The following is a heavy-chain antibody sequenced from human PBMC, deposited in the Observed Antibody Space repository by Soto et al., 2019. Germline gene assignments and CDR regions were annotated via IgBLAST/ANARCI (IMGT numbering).Heavy chain of an antibody. V-gene: IGHV3-48*04. CDR2: ISSSSSTI. CDR3: VRNSSRLDY. J-gene: IGHJ4*02. CDR1: GFTFSSYS. Sequence: GGSLRLSCAASGFTFSSYSMNWVRQAPGKGLEWVSYISSSSSTIYYADSVKGRFTMSRDNANNSLYLQMNSLRAEDTAVYFCVRNSSRLDYWGQGALVTVSS. D-gene: IGHD2-2*01.